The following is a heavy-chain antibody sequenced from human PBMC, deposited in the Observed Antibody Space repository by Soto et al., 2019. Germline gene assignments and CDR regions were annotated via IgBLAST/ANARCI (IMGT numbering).Heavy chain of an antibody. CDR3: ARRESTDMYSFDF. V-gene: IGHV2-5*02. Sequence: QITLKESGPPLVRPTPPLTLTCTFSGSSFTTSAVGVGWIRQPPGKALEWLALIYWVDVKRYRPSLKSRLTITKATSKNQVVLTMTNLDPVDTAIYYCARRESTDMYSFDFWGQGSLVTVSS. D-gene: IGHD1-1*01. CDR2: IYWVDVK. CDR1: GSSFTTSAVG. J-gene: IGHJ4*02.